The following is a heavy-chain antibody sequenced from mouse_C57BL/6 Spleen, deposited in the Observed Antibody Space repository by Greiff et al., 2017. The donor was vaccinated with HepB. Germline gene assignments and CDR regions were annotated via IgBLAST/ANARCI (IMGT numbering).Heavy chain of an antibody. Sequence: QVQLQQSGPGLVAPSQSLSITCTVSGFSLTSYAISWVRQPPGKGLEWLGVIWTGGGTNYNSALKSRLSISKDNSKSQVFLKMNSLQTDDTARYYCARKGYYDYDDGWYFDVWGTGTTVTVSS. CDR2: IWTGGGT. V-gene: IGHV2-9-1*01. D-gene: IGHD2-4*01. CDR3: ARKGYYDYDDGWYFDV. J-gene: IGHJ1*03. CDR1: GFSLTSYA.